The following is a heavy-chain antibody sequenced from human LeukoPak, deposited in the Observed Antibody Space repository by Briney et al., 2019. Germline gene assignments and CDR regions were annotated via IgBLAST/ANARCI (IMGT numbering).Heavy chain of an antibody. CDR3: ARGPYYYYGMDV. Sequence: GGSLRLSCAASGFTVSSNYMSWVRQAPGKGLEWVSVIYSGGSTYYADSVKGRFTISRDNSKNTLYLQMNSLRAEDTAVYYCARGPYYYYGMDVWGQGTTVTVSS. J-gene: IGHJ6*02. V-gene: IGHV3-53*01. CDR1: GFTVSSNY. CDR2: IYSGGST.